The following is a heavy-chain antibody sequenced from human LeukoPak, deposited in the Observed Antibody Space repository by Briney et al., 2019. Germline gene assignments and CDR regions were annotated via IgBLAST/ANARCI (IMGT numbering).Heavy chain of an antibody. V-gene: IGHV3-21*01. D-gene: IGHD5-12*01. CDR1: GGSISSYY. Sequence: ETLSLTCTVSGGSISSYYWSWIRQPPGKGLEWVSSISSSSSYIYYADSVKGRFTISRDNAENSLYLQMNSLRAEDTAVYYCARGGYSGYDGRWGQGTLVTVSS. CDR2: ISSSSSYI. J-gene: IGHJ4*02. CDR3: ARGGYSGYDGR.